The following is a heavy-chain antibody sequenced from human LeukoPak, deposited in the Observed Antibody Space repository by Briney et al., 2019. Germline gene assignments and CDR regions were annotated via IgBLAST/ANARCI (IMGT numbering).Heavy chain of an antibody. Sequence: GGSLRLSCAASGFTFSIYSMNWVRQTPGKGLEWVSAISGSGGSTYYADSVKGRFTISRDNSKNTLYLQMNSLRAEDTAVYYCAKVPNYDILTGYYVFDYWGQGTLVTVSS. CDR1: GFTFSIYS. J-gene: IGHJ4*02. V-gene: IGHV3-23*01. CDR3: AKVPNYDILTGYYVFDY. D-gene: IGHD3-9*01. CDR2: ISGSGGST.